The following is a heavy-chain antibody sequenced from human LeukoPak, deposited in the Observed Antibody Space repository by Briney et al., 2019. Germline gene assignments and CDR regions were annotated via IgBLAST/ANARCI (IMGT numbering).Heavy chain of an antibody. CDR2: TKNKANSYTT. V-gene: IGHV3-72*01. J-gene: IGHJ4*02. CDR3: ARDTHSSGAY. CDR1: GFTFSDHY. Sequence: PGGSLRLSCAASGFTFSDHYMDWVRQAPGKGLEWVGRTKNKANSYTTEYAASVKGRFTISRDDSKNSLYLQMNSLKTEDTAVYYCARDTHSSGAYWGQGTLVTVSS. D-gene: IGHD6-19*01.